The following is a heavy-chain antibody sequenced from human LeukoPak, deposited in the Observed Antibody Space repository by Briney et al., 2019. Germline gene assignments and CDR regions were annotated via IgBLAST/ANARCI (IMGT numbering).Heavy chain of an antibody. V-gene: IGHV3-7*01. CDR1: GFTFSISA. D-gene: IGHD2-15*01. CDR3: AREVTPYY. J-gene: IGHJ4*02. CDR2: IKQDGSEE. Sequence: GGSLRLSCAASGFTFSISAMSWVRQAPGKGLEWVANIKQDGSEEYYVDSVKGRFTISRDNAKNSLFLQMNSLRAEDTAVYYCAREVTPYYWGQGTLVTVSS.